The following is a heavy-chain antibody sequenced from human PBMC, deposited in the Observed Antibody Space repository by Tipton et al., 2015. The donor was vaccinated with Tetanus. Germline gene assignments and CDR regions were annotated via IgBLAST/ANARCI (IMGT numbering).Heavy chain of an antibody. J-gene: IGHJ6*03. Sequence: SLRLSCAASGFTFSSYAVSWVRQAPGKGLEWVSSISGSGDKTYYADSVKGRFTISRDNSKNTMYLQMSSLRAEDTALYYCAKAPRPLPLAGTPPDDYYYMDAWGKGTTVTVSS. CDR1: GFTFSSYA. CDR2: ISGSGDKT. CDR3: AKAPRPLPLAGTPPDDYYYMDA. D-gene: IGHD6-19*01. V-gene: IGHV3-23*01.